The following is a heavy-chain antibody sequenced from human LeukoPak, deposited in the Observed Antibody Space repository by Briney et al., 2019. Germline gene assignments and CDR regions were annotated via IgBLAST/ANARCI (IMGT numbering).Heavy chain of an antibody. CDR2: INHSGST. Sequence: SETLSLTCAVYGGSFSGYYWSWIRQPPGKGLEWIGEINHSGSTNYNLSLKSRVTISVDTSKNQFSLKLSSVTAADTAVYYCARVWGIYSASYRSTPRHFHYWGQGTLVTVSS. J-gene: IGHJ4*02. V-gene: IGHV4-34*01. D-gene: IGHD1-26*01. CDR3: ARVWGIYSASYRSTPRHFHY. CDR1: GGSFSGYY.